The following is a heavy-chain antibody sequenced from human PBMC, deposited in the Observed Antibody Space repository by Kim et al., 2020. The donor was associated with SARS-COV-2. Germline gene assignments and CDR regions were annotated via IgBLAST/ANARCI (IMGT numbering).Heavy chain of an antibody. V-gene: IGHV3-23*01. Sequence: GGSLRLSCATSGFTFSIYGLTWVRQAPQKGLEWVSAISADGTGTYYADSVKGRFTISRDSSKNTLSLLMNSLRVEDTAVYFCAKGFDVARRSGWCFDSWGQGTVVTVSS. D-gene: IGHD3-10*01. J-gene: IGHJ3*02. CDR2: ISADGTGT. CDR3: AKGFDVARRSGWCFDS. CDR1: GFTFSIYG.